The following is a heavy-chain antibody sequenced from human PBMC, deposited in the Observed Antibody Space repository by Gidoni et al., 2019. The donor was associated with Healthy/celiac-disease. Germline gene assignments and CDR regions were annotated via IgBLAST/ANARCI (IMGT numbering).Heavy chain of an antibody. CDR2: ISSGSSYI. V-gene: IGHV3-21*01. Sequence: LQLVESGGGLVQPGGSLRLSCAASGFTFSSYSMNCFRQAPGKGLEWVSSISSGSSYIYYADSVKGRFTIARDNAKNSLYLQMNSLRAEDTAVYYCARERSSTTVTTGTFGYYGMDVWGQGTTVTVSS. J-gene: IGHJ6*02. CDR3: ARERSSTTVTTGTFGYYGMDV. CDR1: GFTFSSYS. D-gene: IGHD4-4*01.